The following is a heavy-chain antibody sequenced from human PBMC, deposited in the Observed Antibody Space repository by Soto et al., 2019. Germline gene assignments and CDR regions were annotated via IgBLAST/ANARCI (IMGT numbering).Heavy chain of an antibody. CDR3: ATSYGSGSSPFAY. V-gene: IGHV1-69*02. Sequence: QVQLVQSGAEVKKPGSSVKVSCKASGDTFSFYTLNWVRQAPGQGFEWVGRVNPILAMSSSAHKFQGRVSMFADKSTGTAYIELRSRRSDDTAGYYCATSYGSGSSPFAYWGQGTLVTVSS. CDR2: VNPILAMS. D-gene: IGHD3-10*01. J-gene: IGHJ4*02. CDR1: GDTFSFYT.